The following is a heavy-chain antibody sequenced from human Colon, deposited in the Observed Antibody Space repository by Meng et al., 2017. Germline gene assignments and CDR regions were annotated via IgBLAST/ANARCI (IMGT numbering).Heavy chain of an antibody. CDR1: AASVGSVNHS. J-gene: IGHJ4*02. Sequence: LPLPESGPGLLTPSETLSRTSTVSAASVGSVNHSWRWIRQPPEKGLEYIAYVDYSGSTHYYPSLERRVTMTVDTSKKPLSLKLSSVTAADKAVYYCAGGPWEFDYWGQGTLVTVSS. V-gene: IGHV4-61*01. CDR3: AGGPWEFDY. D-gene: IGHD1-26*01. CDR2: VDYSGST.